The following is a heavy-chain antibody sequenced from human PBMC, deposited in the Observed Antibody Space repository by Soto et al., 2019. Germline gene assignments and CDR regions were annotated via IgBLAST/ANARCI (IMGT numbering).Heavy chain of an antibody. CDR2: INHSGST. Sequence: SETLSLTCAVYGGSFSGYYWSWIRQPPGKGLEWIGEINHSGSTNYNPSLKSRVTISVDTSKNQFSLKLSSVTAADTAVYYCARGPPSPSIVVVPAAMRARGPYYMDVWGKGTTVTVSS. CDR3: ARGPPSPSIVVVPAAMRARGPYYMDV. D-gene: IGHD2-2*01. J-gene: IGHJ6*03. V-gene: IGHV4-34*01. CDR1: GGSFSGYY.